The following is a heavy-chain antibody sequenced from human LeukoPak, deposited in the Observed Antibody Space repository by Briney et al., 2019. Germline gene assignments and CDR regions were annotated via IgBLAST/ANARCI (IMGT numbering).Heavy chain of an antibody. Sequence: GGSLRLSCAASGFTVSSNYMSWVRQAPGKGLEWVSVIYSGGSTYYADSVKGRFTISRHNSKSTLYLQMNSLRAEGTAVYYCARDRIAAAGRDYYYYYGMDVWGQGPTVTVSS. CDR3: ARDRIAAAGRDYYYYYGMDV. V-gene: IGHV3-53*04. D-gene: IGHD6-13*01. J-gene: IGHJ6*02. CDR2: IYSGGST. CDR1: GFTVSSNY.